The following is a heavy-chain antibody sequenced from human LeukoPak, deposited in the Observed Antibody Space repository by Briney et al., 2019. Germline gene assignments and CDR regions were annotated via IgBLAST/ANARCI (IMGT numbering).Heavy chain of an antibody. J-gene: IGHJ4*02. D-gene: IGHD3-10*01. Sequence: QTSETLSLTCSVSGASVTRHYWNWIRQSPGRGLEWIGYTHYRRDINYNPSLKSRITMSVDASSNQVSLKLSSVTAADAAVYYCGRNLGSGSDHWGQGTLVTVSS. CDR3: GRNLGSGSDH. CDR2: THYRRDI. CDR1: GASVTRHY. V-gene: IGHV4-59*02.